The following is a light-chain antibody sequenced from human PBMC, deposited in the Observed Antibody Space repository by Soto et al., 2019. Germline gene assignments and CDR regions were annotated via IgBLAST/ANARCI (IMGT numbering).Light chain of an antibody. CDR2: ENN. J-gene: IGLJ3*02. CDR1: SSNIGNNY. CDR3: GTWHSSLSTWV. V-gene: IGLV1-51*02. Sequence: QSVLTQPPSVSAAPGQKVTISCSGNSSNIGNNYVSWYQQFPGAAPKLLIYENNKRPSGIPDRFSGSKSGTSATLGITGLQTGDEADYYCGTWHSSLSTWVFGGGTKLTVL.